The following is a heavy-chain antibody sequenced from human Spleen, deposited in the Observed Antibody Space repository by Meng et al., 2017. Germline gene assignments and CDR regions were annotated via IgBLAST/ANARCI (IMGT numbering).Heavy chain of an antibody. Sequence: GESLKISCKASGYRFTSYWIGWVRQMPGKGLEWMGIIYPGDSDTRYSPSFQGQVTISADRSINTAYLQWSSLRTSDTAIYYCARARYSSSWDDGFAVWGQGTKVTVSS. V-gene: IGHV5-51*01. D-gene: IGHD6-13*01. J-gene: IGHJ3*01. CDR2: IYPGDSDT. CDR1: GYRFTSYW. CDR3: ARARYSSSWDDGFAV.